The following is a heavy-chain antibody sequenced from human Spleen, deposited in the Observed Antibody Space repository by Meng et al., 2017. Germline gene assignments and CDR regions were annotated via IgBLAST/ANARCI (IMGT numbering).Heavy chain of an antibody. Sequence: GESLKISCAASGFTFSNAWMSWIRQAPGKGLEWLSYISGSGGPIYNEDSVRGRFTISRDNAKNSLYLQMNSLRAEDTDVYYCVKLANDGSGSVGATIPRSWGQGTLVTVSS. V-gene: IGHV3-11*04. CDR2: ISGSGGPI. J-gene: IGHJ4*02. CDR1: GFTFSNAW. D-gene: IGHD1-26*01. CDR3: VKLANDGSGSVGATIPRS.